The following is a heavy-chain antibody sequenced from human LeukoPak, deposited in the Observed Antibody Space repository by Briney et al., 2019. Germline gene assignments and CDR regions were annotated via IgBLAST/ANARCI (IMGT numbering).Heavy chain of an antibody. CDR1: GGSISSGGYS. J-gene: IGHJ6*02. D-gene: IGHD1-1*01. Sequence: SETLSLTCAVSGGSISSGGYSWSWIRQPPGKGLEWIGYIYHSGSTYYNPSLKSRVTISVDRSENQFSLKLSSVTAADTAVYYCATQLYYYYGMDVWGQGTTVTVSS. CDR2: IYHSGST. V-gene: IGHV4-30-2*01. CDR3: ATQLYYYYGMDV.